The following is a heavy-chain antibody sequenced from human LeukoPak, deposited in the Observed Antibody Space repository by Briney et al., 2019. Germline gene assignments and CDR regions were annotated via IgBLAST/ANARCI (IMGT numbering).Heavy chain of an antibody. Sequence: GGSLRLSCTASGFTFGDYAMSWVRQAPGKGLEWVGFIRSKAYGGTTEYAASVKGRFTISRDDSKSIAYLQMNSLKTEDTAVYYCTALTAMVTLDYWGQGTLVTVSS. CDR2: IRSKAYGGTT. V-gene: IGHV3-49*04. CDR1: GFTFGDYA. CDR3: TALTAMVTLDY. J-gene: IGHJ4*02. D-gene: IGHD5-18*01.